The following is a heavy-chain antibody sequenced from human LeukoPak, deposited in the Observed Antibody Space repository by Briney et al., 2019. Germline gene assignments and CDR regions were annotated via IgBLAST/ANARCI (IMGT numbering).Heavy chain of an antibody. V-gene: IGHV4-39*07. D-gene: IGHD6-13*01. CDR1: GGSISSSSYY. CDR2: IYYSGST. CDR3: ARVAQPYSSSWYSDDYYYYYYMDV. J-gene: IGHJ6*03. Sequence: KPSETLSLTCTVSGGSISSSSYYWGWIRQPPGKGLEWVGSIYYSGSTYYNPSLKSRVTISVDTSKNQFSLKLSSVTAADTAVYYCARVAQPYSSSWYSDDYYYYYYMDVWGKGTTVTVSS.